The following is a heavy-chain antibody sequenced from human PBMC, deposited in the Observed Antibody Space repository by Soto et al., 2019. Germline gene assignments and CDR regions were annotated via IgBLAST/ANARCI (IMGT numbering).Heavy chain of an antibody. CDR1: GFTFSSYG. Sequence: QVQLVESGGGVVQPGRSLRLSCAASGFTFSSYGMHWVRQAPGKGLEWVAVISYDGSNKYYADYVKGRFTISRDNSKNTLYLQMNSLRAEDTAVYYCAKDLEAGTPSYYYGMDVWGQGTTVTVSS. D-gene: IGHD6-19*01. J-gene: IGHJ6*02. V-gene: IGHV3-30*18. CDR2: ISYDGSNK. CDR3: AKDLEAGTPSYYYGMDV.